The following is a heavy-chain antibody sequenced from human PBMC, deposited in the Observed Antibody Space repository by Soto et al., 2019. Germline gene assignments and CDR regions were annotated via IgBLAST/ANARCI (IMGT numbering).Heavy chain of an antibody. CDR2: IYYSGST. Sequence: KASETLSLTCSVSGGSISSYYWSWIRQPPGKGLEWIGYIYYSGSTNYNPSLKSRVTISVDTSKNQFSLKLSSVTATDTAVYYCARHSGGPYCTNGVCYNVNWFDPWGQGSLVTVSS. V-gene: IGHV4-59*08. J-gene: IGHJ5*02. CDR3: ARHSGGPYCTNGVCYNVNWFDP. CDR1: GGSISSYY. D-gene: IGHD2-8*01.